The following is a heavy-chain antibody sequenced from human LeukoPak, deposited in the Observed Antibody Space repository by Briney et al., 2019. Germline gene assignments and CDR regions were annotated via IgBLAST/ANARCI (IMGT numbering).Heavy chain of an antibody. CDR3: ASTTLQSYYYYGMDV. Sequence: PGGSLRLSCAASGFTFSSYAMSWVRQAPGKGLEWVSAISGSGGSTYYADSVKGRFTISRDNSKNTLYLQMNSLGAEDTAVYYCASTTLQSYYYYGMDVWGQGTTVTVSS. CDR1: GFTFSSYA. D-gene: IGHD1-7*01. CDR2: ISGSGGST. V-gene: IGHV3-23*01. J-gene: IGHJ6*02.